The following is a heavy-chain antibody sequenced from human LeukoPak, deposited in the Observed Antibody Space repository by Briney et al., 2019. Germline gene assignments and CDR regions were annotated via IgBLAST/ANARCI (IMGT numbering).Heavy chain of an antibody. CDR3: ARDRLEYSSSSGFDY. D-gene: IGHD6-6*01. CDR2: IWYDGSNK. Sequence: GGSLRLSCAASGFTFSSYGMHWVRQAPGKGLEWVAVIWYDGSNKYYADSVKGRFTISRDNSKNTLYLQMNSLRAEDTAVYYCARDRLEYSSSSGFDYWGQGTLVTVSS. CDR1: GFTFSSYG. V-gene: IGHV3-33*01. J-gene: IGHJ4*02.